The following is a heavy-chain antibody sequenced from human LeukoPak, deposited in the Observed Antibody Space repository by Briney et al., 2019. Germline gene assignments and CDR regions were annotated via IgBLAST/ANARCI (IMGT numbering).Heavy chain of an antibody. Sequence: SETLSLTCTISGGSISPYYWSWIRQPPGKGLEWIGYIYTTGSTHYNPSLNSRVTISLDMSPNQFSLKLRSVPAADTAVYYCTSHAAYGGFAPWGQGTLVTVSS. J-gene: IGHJ5*02. D-gene: IGHD3-16*01. CDR2: IYTTGST. V-gene: IGHV4-4*09. CDR1: GGSISPYY. CDR3: TSHAAYGGFAP.